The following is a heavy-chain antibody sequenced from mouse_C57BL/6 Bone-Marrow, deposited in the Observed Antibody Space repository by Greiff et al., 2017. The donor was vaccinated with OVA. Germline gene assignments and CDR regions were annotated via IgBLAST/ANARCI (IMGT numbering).Heavy chain of an antibody. CDR1: GYSFTGYY. V-gene: IGHV1-42*01. CDR3: AREGLTGSGAMDY. Sequence: VQLQQSGPELVKPGASVKISCKASGYSFTGYYMNWVKQSPEKSLEWIGEINPSTGGTTYNQKFKAKATLTVDKSSSTAYMQLKSLTSEDSAVYYCAREGLTGSGAMDYWGQGTSVTVSS. D-gene: IGHD4-1*01. J-gene: IGHJ4*01. CDR2: INPSTGGT.